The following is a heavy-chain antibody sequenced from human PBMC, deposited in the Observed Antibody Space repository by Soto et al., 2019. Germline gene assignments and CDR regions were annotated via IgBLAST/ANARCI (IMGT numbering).Heavy chain of an antibody. V-gene: IGHV4-34*01. D-gene: IGHD3-3*01. Sequence: QVQLQQWGAGLLKPSETLSLTCAVYGGSFSGYYWSWIRQPPGKGLEWIGEINHSGSTNYNPTVKTRVTISLDTSKNQLTLKLSSVTAAVTAVYYCARGRSTIVGVVIMRSWFDPWGQGTLVTVSS. CDR3: ARGRSTIVGVVIMRSWFDP. J-gene: IGHJ5*02. CDR1: GGSFSGYY. CDR2: INHSGST.